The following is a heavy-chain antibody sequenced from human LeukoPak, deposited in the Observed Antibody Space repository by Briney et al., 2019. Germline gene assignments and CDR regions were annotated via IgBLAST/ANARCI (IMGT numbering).Heavy chain of an antibody. CDR3: ARGDIVVVPAAFDY. J-gene: IGHJ4*02. CDR1: GGSISSGGYY. V-gene: IGHV4-31*03. Sequence: SETLSLTCTVSGGSISSGGYYWSWIRQHTGKGLEWIGYIYYSGSTYYNPSLKSRVTISVDTSKNQFALKLSSVTAADTAVYYCARGDIVVVPAAFDYWGQGTLVTVSS. CDR2: IYYSGST. D-gene: IGHD2-2*01.